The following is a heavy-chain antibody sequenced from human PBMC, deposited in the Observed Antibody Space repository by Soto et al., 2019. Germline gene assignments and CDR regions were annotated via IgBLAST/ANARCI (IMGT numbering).Heavy chain of an antibody. CDR2: ISSSGSTI. V-gene: IGHV3-11*01. Sequence: GGSLRLSCAASGFTFSDYYMSWIRQAPGKGLEWVSYISSSGSTIYYADSVKGRFTISRDNAKNSLYLQMNSLRAEDTAVYYCASHQFGELSDYYYGMDVWGQGTMVTVSS. CDR1: GFTFSDYY. CDR3: ASHQFGELSDYYYGMDV. D-gene: IGHD3-10*01. J-gene: IGHJ6*02.